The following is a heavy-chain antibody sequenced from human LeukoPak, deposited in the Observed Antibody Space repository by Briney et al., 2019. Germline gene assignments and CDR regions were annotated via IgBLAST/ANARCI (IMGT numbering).Heavy chain of an antibody. CDR1: GYTFISYA. V-gene: IGHV7-4-1*02. CDR3: ARSGLSYALNI. CDR2: INTNTGNP. J-gene: IGHJ3*02. Sequence: ASVKVSCKASGYTFISYAMNWVRQAPGQGLEWMGWINTNTGNPTYAQGFTGRFVFSLDTSFSTAYLQISSLKAEDTVVYYCARSGLSYALNIWGQGTKVTVSS. D-gene: IGHD3-10*01.